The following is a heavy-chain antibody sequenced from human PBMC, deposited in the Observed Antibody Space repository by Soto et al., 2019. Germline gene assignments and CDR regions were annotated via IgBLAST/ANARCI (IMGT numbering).Heavy chain of an antibody. Sequence: QVPLVQSGAEVKKPGASVKVSCKASGYTFTSYGISWVRQAPGQGLEWMGWISAYNGNTNYAQKLQGRVTMTTDTSTSTAYMELRSLRSDDTAVYYCAVASIGYCSSTSCHKIFDYWGQGTLVTVSS. V-gene: IGHV1-18*01. CDR2: ISAYNGNT. J-gene: IGHJ4*02. D-gene: IGHD2-2*02. CDR1: GYTFTSYG. CDR3: AVASIGYCSSTSCHKIFDY.